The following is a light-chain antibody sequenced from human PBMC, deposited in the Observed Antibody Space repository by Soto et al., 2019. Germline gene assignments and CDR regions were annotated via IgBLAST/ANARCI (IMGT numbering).Light chain of an antibody. Sequence: DLPMTQSPSSLSASVGDRDTIACRASQDIGSDLGWYQQAPGKAPKRLIYAASSLQSGVPSRFSGSGSGTEFTLTISSLQPEDFATYYCLQHKSYLWTFGQGTKVEIK. CDR1: QDIGSD. CDR3: LQHKSYLWT. J-gene: IGKJ1*01. V-gene: IGKV1-17*01. CDR2: AAS.